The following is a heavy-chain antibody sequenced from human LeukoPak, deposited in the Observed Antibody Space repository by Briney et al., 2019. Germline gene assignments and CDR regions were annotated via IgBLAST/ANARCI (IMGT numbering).Heavy chain of an antibody. CDR1: GFTFSSYR. D-gene: IGHD2-15*01. CDR3: ARDRGSLYYFDY. CDR2: IKQDGSEK. V-gene: IGHV3-7*01. Sequence: PGGSLRLSCAASGFTFSSYRMSWVRQAPGKGLEWVANIKQDGSEKYYVDSVKGRFTISRDNAKNSLYLQMNSLRAEDTAVYYCARDRGSLYYFDYWGQGTLVTVSS. J-gene: IGHJ4*02.